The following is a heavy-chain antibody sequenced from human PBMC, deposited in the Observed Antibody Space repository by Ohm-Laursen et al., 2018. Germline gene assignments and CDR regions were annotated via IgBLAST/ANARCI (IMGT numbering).Heavy chain of an antibody. D-gene: IGHD3-22*01. V-gene: IGHV4-61*08. CDR1: GGSVSSSGYY. J-gene: IGHJ4*02. Sequence: SQTLSLTCTVSGGSVSSSGYYWGWIRQPPGKGLEWIGYIYYSGSTNYNPSLKSRVTISLDTSKNQFSLKVTSVTAADTAVYYCAVQTYYYDSSGSRIDYWGQGTLVTVSS. CDR2: IYYSGST. CDR3: AVQTYYYDSSGSRIDY.